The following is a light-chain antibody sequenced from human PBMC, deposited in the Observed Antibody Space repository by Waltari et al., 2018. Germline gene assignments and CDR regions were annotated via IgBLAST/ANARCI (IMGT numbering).Light chain of an antibody. CDR3: QQYATTPRT. J-gene: IGKJ2*02. V-gene: IGKV4-1*01. CDR2: WAS. CDR1: QSVLYSPNNKNY. Sequence: DIVMTQSPDSLAVSLGERATINCKSSQSVLYSPNNKNYLAWFQQKPGQPPKLLIYWASTRESGVPDRFSGSGSVTDFTLTISSLQAGDVAIYYCQQYATTPRTFGQRTKLEIK.